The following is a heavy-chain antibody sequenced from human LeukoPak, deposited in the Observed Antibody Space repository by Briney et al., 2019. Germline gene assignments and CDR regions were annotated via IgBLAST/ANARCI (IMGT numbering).Heavy chain of an antibody. D-gene: IGHD3-10*01. V-gene: IGHV1-2*02. CDR3: AREDLGSGSYYFDY. J-gene: IGHJ4*02. CDR2: INPNSGGT. CDR1: GYTFTGYY. Sequence: GASVKVSCKASGYTFTGYYMHWVRQAPGQGLEWMGWINPNSGGTNYAQKFQGRVTMTRDTSISTAYMELSRLRSDDTAVYYCAREDLGSGSYYFDYWGQGTLVTVSS.